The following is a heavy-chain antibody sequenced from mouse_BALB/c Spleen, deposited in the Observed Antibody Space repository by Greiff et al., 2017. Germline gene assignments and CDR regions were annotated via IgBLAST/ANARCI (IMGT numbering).Heavy chain of an antibody. CDR1: GFTFSSYA. CDR2: ISSGGSYT. Sequence: EVQLVESGGGLVKPGGSLKLSCAASGFTFSSYAMSWVRQSPEKRLEWVAEISSGGSYTYYPDTVTGRFTISRDNAKNTLYLEMSSLRSEDTAMYYCARGDYYGSAWFAYWGQGTLVTVSA. V-gene: IGHV5-9-4*01. D-gene: IGHD1-1*01. J-gene: IGHJ3*01. CDR3: ARGDYYGSAWFAY.